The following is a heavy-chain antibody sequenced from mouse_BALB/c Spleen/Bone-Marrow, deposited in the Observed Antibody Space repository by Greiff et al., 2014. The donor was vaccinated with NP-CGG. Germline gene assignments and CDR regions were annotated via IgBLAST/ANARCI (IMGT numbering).Heavy chain of an antibody. CDR1: GFTFSDYY. J-gene: IGHJ3*01. CDR2: ISDGGSYT. CDR3: AREGDGAY. D-gene: IGHD3-3*01. Sequence: EVKLMESGGGLVKPGGSLKLSYAASGFTFSDYYMYWVRQTPEKRLEWVATISDGGSYTYYPDSVKGRFTISRDNAKNNLYLQMSSLKAEDTAMYYCAREGDGAYWGQGTLVTVSA. V-gene: IGHV5-4*02.